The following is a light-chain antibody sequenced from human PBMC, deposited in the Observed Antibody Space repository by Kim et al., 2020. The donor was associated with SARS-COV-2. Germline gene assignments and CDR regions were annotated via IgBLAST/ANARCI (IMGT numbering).Light chain of an antibody. V-gene: IGKV3-15*01. Sequence: EIVMTQSPATLSLSPGERATLSCRASQSISSSLAWYQQKPGQAPRVLIYGASARATGVPARFSGSGSGTEFTLTISNLQSEDFAVYYWQKNAYWWAFGQGTQLDIK. CDR2: GAS. CDR3: QKNAYWWA. CDR1: QSISSS. J-gene: IGKJ5*01.